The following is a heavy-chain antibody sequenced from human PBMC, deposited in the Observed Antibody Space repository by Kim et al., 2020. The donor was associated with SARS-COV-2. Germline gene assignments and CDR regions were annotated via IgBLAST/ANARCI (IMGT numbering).Heavy chain of an antibody. CDR2: IYYSGST. J-gene: IGHJ4*02. D-gene: IGHD5-12*01. Sequence: SETLSLTCTVSGGSISSSSYYWGWIRQPPGKGLEWIGSIYYSGSTYYNPSLKSRVTISVDTSKNQFSLKLSSVTAADTAVYYCARHSSYDLYIDYWGQGTLVTGSS. CDR1: GGSISSSSYY. V-gene: IGHV4-39*01. CDR3: ARHSSYDLYIDY.